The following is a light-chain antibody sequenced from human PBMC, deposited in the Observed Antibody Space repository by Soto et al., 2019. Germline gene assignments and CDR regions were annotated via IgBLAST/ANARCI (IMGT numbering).Light chain of an antibody. V-gene: IGLV4-69*01. CDR3: QTWVTGIYV. Sequence: QLVLTQSPSASASLGASVKLTCTLSSGHSSYAIAWHQQQPEKGPRYLMKLNSDGSHSKGDGIPDRFSGSSSGAERYLTISRLKSEDEADYYCQTWVTGIYVFGTGTKLTVL. J-gene: IGLJ1*01. CDR2: LNSDGSH. CDR1: SGHSSYA.